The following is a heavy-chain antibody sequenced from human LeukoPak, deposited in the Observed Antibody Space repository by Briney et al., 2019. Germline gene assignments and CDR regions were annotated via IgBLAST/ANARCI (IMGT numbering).Heavy chain of an antibody. V-gene: IGHV3-73*01. J-gene: IGHJ4*02. CDR1: GFTFSGSA. D-gene: IGHD6-19*01. CDR3: TSQYSSTLQVPFWS. Sequence: PGGSLRLSCAASGFTFSGSAMHWVRQASGKGLEWVGRIRSKANNYATAYAASVKGRFTISRDDSKDTAYLQMNSLKSEDTAVYYCTSQYSSTLQVPFWSWGQGTLVTVSS. CDR2: IRSKANNYAT.